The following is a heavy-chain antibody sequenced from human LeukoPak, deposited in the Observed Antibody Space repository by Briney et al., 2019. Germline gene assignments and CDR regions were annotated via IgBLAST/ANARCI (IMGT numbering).Heavy chain of an antibody. J-gene: IGHJ4*02. D-gene: IGHD5-12*01. CDR3: ARALYSGYDYASGD. CDR2: ISSSSSYI. Sequence: GGSLRLSCAASGFTFSSYSMNWVRQAPGKGLEWVSSISSSSSYIYYADSVKGRFTISRDNAKNSLYLQMNSLRAEDTAVYYCARALYSGYDYASGDWGQGTLVTVSS. CDR1: GFTFSSYS. V-gene: IGHV3-21*01.